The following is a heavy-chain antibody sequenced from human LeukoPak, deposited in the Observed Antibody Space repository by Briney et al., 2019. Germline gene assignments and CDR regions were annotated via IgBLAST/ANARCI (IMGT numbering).Heavy chain of an antibody. CDR2: INHSGST. J-gene: IGHJ3*02. CDR1: GGSFSGYY. Sequence: SETLSLTCAVYGGSFSGYYWSWIRQPPGKGLEWIGEINHSGSTNYNPSLKSRVTISVDTSKNQFPLKLSSVTAADTAVYYCARSDRQRARSGRLEAFDIWGQGTMVTVSS. CDR3: ARSDRQRARSGRLEAFDI. D-gene: IGHD3-10*01. V-gene: IGHV4-34*01.